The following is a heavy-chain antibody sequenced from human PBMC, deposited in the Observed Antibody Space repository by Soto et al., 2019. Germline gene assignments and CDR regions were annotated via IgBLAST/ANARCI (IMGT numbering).Heavy chain of an antibody. V-gene: IGHV3-21*01. CDR3: ARQRGGREGDY. CDR2: ISSTSTYI. D-gene: IGHD1-26*01. Sequence: EVQLVESGGGLVKPGGSLRLSCAASGFTFSDNSMKWVRQAPGRGLEWVSSISSTSTYIFYADSVKGRFTISRDNAKNSLYLQMNSLRAEDTAIYYCARQRGGREGDYWGQGTLVLVSS. CDR1: GFTFSDNS. J-gene: IGHJ4*02.